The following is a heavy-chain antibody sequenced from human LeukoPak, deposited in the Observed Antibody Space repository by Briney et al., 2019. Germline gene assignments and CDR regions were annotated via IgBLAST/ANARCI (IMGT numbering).Heavy chain of an antibody. D-gene: IGHD6-13*01. Sequence: PGGSLRLSCKGSGYSFTSYWIGWVRQMPGKGLEWMGIIYPGDSDTRYSPSIQGQVTISADKSISTAYLQWSSLKASDTAMYYCATSAASPYYYYMDVWGKGTTVTVSS. J-gene: IGHJ6*03. V-gene: IGHV5-51*01. CDR2: IYPGDSDT. CDR3: ATSAASPYYYYMDV. CDR1: GYSFTSYW.